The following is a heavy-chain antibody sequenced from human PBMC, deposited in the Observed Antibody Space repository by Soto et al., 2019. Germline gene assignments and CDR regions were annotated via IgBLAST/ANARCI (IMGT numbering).Heavy chain of an antibody. V-gene: IGHV1-18*01. CDR2: ISAYNGNT. J-gene: IGHJ5*02. Sequence: QVQLVQSGAEVKKPGASVKVSCKASGYTFTSYGISWVRQAPGQGLEWMGWISAYNGNTNYAQKLQGRVTMTTDTSTSTADMELRSLRSDDTAVYYCARESIAAAHPGDDWFDPWGQGTLVTVS. D-gene: IGHD6-13*01. CDR3: ARESIAAAHPGDDWFDP. CDR1: GYTFTSYG.